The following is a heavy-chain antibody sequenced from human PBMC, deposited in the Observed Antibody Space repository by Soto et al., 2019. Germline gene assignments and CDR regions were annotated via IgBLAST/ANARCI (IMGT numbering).Heavy chain of an antibody. D-gene: IGHD2-15*01. CDR1: GGSFSGYY. Sequence: SETLSLTCAVYGGSFSGYYWSWIRQPPGKGLEWIGEINHSGSTNYNPSLKSRVPISVDTSKNQFSLKLSSVTAADTAVYYCARLGVVVAATDYWGQGTLVTVSS. J-gene: IGHJ4*02. CDR3: ARLGVVVAATDY. CDR2: INHSGST. V-gene: IGHV4-34*01.